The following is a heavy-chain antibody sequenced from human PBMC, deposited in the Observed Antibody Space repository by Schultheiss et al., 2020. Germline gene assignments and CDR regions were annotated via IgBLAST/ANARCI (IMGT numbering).Heavy chain of an antibody. CDR2: IKSKTDGGTT. J-gene: IGHJ6*02. CDR1: GGSISSYY. V-gene: IGHV3-15*01. D-gene: IGHD2-15*01. CDR3: STHSGYCSGGSCSYYYYYGMDV. Sequence: ETLSLTCTVSGGSISSYYWSWIRQPPGKGLEWVGRIKSKTDGGTTDYAAPVKGRFTISRDDSKNTLYLQMNSLKTEDTAVYYCSTHSGYCSGGSCSYYYYYGMDVWGQGTTVTVSS.